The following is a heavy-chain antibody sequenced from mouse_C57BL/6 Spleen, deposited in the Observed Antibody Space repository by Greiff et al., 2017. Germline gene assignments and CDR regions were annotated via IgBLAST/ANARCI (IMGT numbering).Heavy chain of an antibody. V-gene: IGHV1-26*01. CDR2: INPNNGGT. D-gene: IGHD2-4*01. Sequence: EVQLQQSGPELVKPGASVKISCKASGYTFTDYYMNWVKQSHGKSLEWIGDINPNNGGTSYNQKFKGKATLTVDKSSSTAYMELRSLTSEDSAVYYCARGNLYYDYDYWGQGTTLTVSS. CDR3: ARGNLYYDYDY. J-gene: IGHJ2*01. CDR1: GYTFTDYY.